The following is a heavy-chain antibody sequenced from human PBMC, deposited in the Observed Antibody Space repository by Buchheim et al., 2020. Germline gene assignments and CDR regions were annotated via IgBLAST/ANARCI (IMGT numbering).Heavy chain of an antibody. CDR2: IKQDGSEK. D-gene: IGHD3-22*01. CDR3: ARGDHYYDSSGYYYFDY. CDR1: GFTFSSYW. Sequence: EVQLVESGGGLVQPGGSLRLSCAASGFTFSSYWMSWVRQAPGKGLEWVANIKQDGSEKYYVDSVKGRFTIYRDNAKNSLYLQMNSLRAEDTAMYYCARGDHYYDSSGYYYFDYWGQGTL. V-gene: IGHV3-7*01. J-gene: IGHJ4*02.